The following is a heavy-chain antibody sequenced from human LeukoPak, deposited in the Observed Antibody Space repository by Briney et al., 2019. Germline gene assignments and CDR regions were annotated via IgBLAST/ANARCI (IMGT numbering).Heavy chain of an antibody. CDR1: GFTFSSYA. Sequence: GGSLRLSCAASGFTFSSYAMSWVRQAPGKELEWVSAISGSGGSTYYADSVKGRFTISRDNSKNTLYLQMNSLRAEDTAVYYCEAAFLEPKGDFDYWGQGTLVTVSS. J-gene: IGHJ4*02. V-gene: IGHV3-23*01. CDR3: EAAFLEPKGDFDY. CDR2: ISGSGGST. D-gene: IGHD1-1*01.